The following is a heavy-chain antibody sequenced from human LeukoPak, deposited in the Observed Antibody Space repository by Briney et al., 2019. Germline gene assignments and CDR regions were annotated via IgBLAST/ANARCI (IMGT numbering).Heavy chain of an antibody. V-gene: IGHV3-23*01. CDR2: ISGSGGRT. D-gene: IGHD3-22*01. J-gene: IGHJ4*02. Sequence: RGYLRLSCAASGLTFSSYAMSWVRQAPGKGLEWVSAISGSGGRTYYADSVKGRFTISRDNSKNTLYLQMNSLRAEDTAVYYCAKGYDSSGDPPFDYWGQGALVTVSS. CDR3: AKGYDSSGDPPFDY. CDR1: GLTFSSYA.